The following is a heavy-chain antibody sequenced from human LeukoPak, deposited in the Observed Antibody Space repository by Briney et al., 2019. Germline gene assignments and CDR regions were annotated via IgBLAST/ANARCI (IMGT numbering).Heavy chain of an antibody. V-gene: IGHV4-34*01. CDR1: GGWFSGYY. CDR2: INHSGST. CDR3: ARGIRPPITPAVTGFYFDY. D-gene: IGHD6-13*01. Sequence: SETLSLTCAVYGGWFSGYYWSWTRQPPGKGLEWIGEINHSGSTNYNPSLKSRVAISVDTSKNQFSLKLSSVTAADAAVYYCARGIRPPITPAVTGFYFDYWGQGTQVTVSS. J-gene: IGHJ4*02.